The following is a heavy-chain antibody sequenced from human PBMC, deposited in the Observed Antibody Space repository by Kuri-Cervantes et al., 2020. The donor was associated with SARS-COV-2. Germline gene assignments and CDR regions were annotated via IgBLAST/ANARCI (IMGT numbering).Heavy chain of an antibody. CDR2: FDPEDGET. J-gene: IGHJ6*03. Sequence: ASVKVSCKVSGYTLTELSMHWVRQAPGKGLEWMGGFDPEDGETIYAQKFQGRVTITADGSTSTAYMELSSLRSEDTAVYYCARVSGGSYYNYYYYYMDVWGKGTMVTVSS. CDR1: GYTLTELS. CDR3: ARVSGGSYYNYYYYYMDV. V-gene: IGHV1-24*01. D-gene: IGHD1-26*01.